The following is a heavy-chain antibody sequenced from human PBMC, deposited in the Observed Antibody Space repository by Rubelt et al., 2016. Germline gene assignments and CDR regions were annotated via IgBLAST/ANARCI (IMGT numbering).Heavy chain of an antibody. CDR1: GGSISSSSYY. V-gene: IGHV4-39*07. D-gene: IGHD2-15*01. CDR3: ARDYCSGGSCYVDY. Sequence: QLQLQESGPGLVKPSETLSLTCTVSGGSISSSSYYWDWIRQPPGKGLEWIGEIYHSGSTNYNPSLKSRVTISVDKSKNQFSLKLSSVTAADTAVYYCARDYCSGGSCYVDYWGQGTLVTVSS. CDR2: IYHSGST. J-gene: IGHJ4*02.